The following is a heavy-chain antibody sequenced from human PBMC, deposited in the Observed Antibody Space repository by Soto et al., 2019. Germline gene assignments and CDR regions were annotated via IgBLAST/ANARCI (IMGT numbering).Heavy chain of an antibody. CDR2: ISPHNRNT. CDR1: GYTFGHFY. Sequence: GASVKVSCKASGYTFGHFYITWVRQAPGQGLEWMGAISPHNRNTNYAEKFRGRVTVTTDTSTTTAYMELRSLRSDDTAVYYCARDEGGYDILTGYYKAHHFDQWGQGALVTVSS. J-gene: IGHJ4*02. V-gene: IGHV1-18*01. CDR3: ARDEGGYDILTGYYKAHHFDQ. D-gene: IGHD3-9*01.